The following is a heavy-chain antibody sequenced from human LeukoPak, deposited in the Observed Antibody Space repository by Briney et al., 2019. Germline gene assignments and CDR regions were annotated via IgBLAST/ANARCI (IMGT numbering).Heavy chain of an antibody. V-gene: IGHV5-51*01. D-gene: IGHD2-8*01. CDR1: GYDFTPYG. Sequence: GESLKISCNCSGYDFTPYGIAWVRQMPGEGLEWMGIIYPDDSHTTYIPSFQGRVPISVDKSITTAYLQWSSLKASDTAMYYCARHRYDKYCTTNGCPGAFDIWGQGTTVTVSS. CDR2: IYPDDSHT. CDR3: ARHRYDKYCTTNGCPGAFDI. J-gene: IGHJ3*02.